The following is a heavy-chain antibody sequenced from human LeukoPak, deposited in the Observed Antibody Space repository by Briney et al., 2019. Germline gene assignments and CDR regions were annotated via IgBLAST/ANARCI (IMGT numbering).Heavy chain of an antibody. Sequence: GGSLRLSCAASGFTFSSYWMSWVRQAPGKGLEWVANIKQDGSEKYYVDSVKGRFTISRDNAKNSLYLQMNRLRAEDTAVYYCARDPGAYGYSYGYPLDYWGQGTLVTVSS. D-gene: IGHD5-18*01. CDR1: GFTFSSYW. CDR2: IKQDGSEK. CDR3: ARDPGAYGYSYGYPLDY. V-gene: IGHV3-7*01. J-gene: IGHJ4*02.